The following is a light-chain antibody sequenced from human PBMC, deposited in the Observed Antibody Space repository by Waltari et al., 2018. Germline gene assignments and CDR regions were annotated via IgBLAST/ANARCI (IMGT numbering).Light chain of an antibody. CDR2: DVS. CDR1: SSDVGGYNY. J-gene: IGLJ2*01. CDR3: SSYISSDTLEL. Sequence: HSALTQPASVSGSPGQSITISCTGTSSDVGGYNYVSWYQQHPGKAPKLMIYDVSNRPAGVSNRFSGSKSGNTASLTISVLQAEDEADYYCSSYISSDTLELFGGGTSLTVL. V-gene: IGLV2-14*03.